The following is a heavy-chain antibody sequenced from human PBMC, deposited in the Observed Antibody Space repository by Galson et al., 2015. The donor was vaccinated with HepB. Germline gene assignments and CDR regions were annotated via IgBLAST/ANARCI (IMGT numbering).Heavy chain of an antibody. CDR3: ARDHVAAAVTGGYYYYGMDV. V-gene: IGHV4-59*01. Sequence: LSLTCTVSGGSISSYYWSWIRQPPGKGLEWIGYIYYSGSTNYNPSLKSRVTISVDTSKNQFSLKLSSVTAADTAVYYCARDHVAAAVTGGYYYYGMDVWGQGTTVTVSS. D-gene: IGHD6-13*01. J-gene: IGHJ6*02. CDR2: IYYSGST. CDR1: GGSISSYY.